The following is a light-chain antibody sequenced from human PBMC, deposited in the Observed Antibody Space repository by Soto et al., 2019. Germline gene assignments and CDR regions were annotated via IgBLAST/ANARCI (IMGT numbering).Light chain of an antibody. CDR3: SSYTSSSPYA. CDR2: EVS. V-gene: IGLV2-14*01. CDR1: SSDVGGYNY. Sequence: QSALTQPASVSGSPGQSITISCTGTSSDVGGYNYVSWYQQHPGKAPKLMIYEVSNRPPGVSNRCSGAKSVNTASLTISGPQAEDEPDYYCSSYTSSSPYAFGAGTQLTV. J-gene: IGLJ7*01.